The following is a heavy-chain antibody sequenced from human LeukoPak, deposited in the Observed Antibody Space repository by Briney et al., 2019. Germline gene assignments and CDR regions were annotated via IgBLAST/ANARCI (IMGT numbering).Heavy chain of an antibody. V-gene: IGHV3-9*03. D-gene: IGHD6-19*01. Sequence: GGSLRLSXAASGFTFDDYAMHWVRQAPGKGLEWVSGIGWNSGSIGYADSVKGRFTISRDNAKNSLYLQMNSLRAEDMALYYCAKAQGGTGWYGPNWYFDLWGRGTLVTVSS. CDR3: AKAQGGTGWYGPNWYFDL. J-gene: IGHJ2*01. CDR1: GFTFDDYA. CDR2: IGWNSGSI.